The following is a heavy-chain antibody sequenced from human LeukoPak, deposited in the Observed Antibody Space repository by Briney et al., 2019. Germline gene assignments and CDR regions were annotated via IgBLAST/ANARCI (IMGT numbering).Heavy chain of an antibody. V-gene: IGHV3-74*01. J-gene: IGHJ4*02. CDR3: ARGGYGAHMG. CDR2: INSDGSTT. D-gene: IGHD5-18*01. Sequence: TGGSLRLSCAASGFTFSSFWMHWVRRPPGKGLVWVSGINSDGSTTGYADSVKGRFTISRDNAKSTVHLQMNSLRAEDTAVYYCARGGYGAHMGWGQGTLVTVSS. CDR1: GFTFSSFW.